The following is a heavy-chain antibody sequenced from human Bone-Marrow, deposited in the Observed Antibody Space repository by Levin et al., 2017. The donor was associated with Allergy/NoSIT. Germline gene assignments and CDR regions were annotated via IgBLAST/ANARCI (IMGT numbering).Heavy chain of an antibody. CDR3: AKDHFPFITQTQDYYGMDV. CDR2: ISYDGSNK. J-gene: IGHJ6*02. D-gene: IGHD3-22*01. CDR1: GFTFSSYG. V-gene: IGHV3-30*18. Sequence: SCAASGFTFSSYGMHWVRQAPGKGLEWVAVISYDGSNKYYADSVKGRFTISRDNSKNTLYLQMNSLRAEDTAVYYCAKDHFPFITQTQDYYGMDVWGQGTTVTVSS.